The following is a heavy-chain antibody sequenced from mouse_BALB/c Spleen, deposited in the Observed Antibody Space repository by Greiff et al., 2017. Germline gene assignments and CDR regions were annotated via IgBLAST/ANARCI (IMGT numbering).Heavy chain of an antibody. CDR1: GFTFSSFG. CDR2: ISSGSSTI. V-gene: IGHV5-17*02. CDR3: AARYDYYAMDY. D-gene: IGHD2-14*01. Sequence: EVQGVESGGGLVQPGGSRKLSCAASGFTFSSFGMHWVRQAPEKGLEWVAYISSGSSTIYYADTVKGRFTISRDNPKNTLFLQMTSLRSEDTAMYYCAARYDYYAMDYWGQGTSVTVSS. J-gene: IGHJ4*01.